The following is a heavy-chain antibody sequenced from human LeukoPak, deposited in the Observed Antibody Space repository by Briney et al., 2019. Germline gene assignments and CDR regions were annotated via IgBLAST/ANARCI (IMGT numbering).Heavy chain of an antibody. CDR1: GFTFSDDW. D-gene: IGHD4-17*01. CDR2: IKHDGSDI. V-gene: IGHV3-7*01. Sequence: GGSLRLSCVVSGFTFSDDWITWVRQAPGKGLEWVANIKHDGSDIHYVDSVKGRFTISRDNAQSSLFLQMSSLRREDTAVYYCARGPSTTLTTRWGQGTLVAVSS. CDR3: ARGPSTTLTTR. J-gene: IGHJ4*02.